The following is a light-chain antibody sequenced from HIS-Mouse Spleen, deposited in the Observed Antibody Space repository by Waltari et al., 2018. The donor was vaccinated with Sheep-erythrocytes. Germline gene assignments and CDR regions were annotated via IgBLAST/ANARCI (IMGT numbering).Light chain of an antibody. CDR1: QDISNY. V-gene: IGKV1-33*01. CDR2: DAS. CDR3: QQYDNLLT. J-gene: IGKJ4*01. Sequence: DIQMTQSPSSLSASVGDRVTITCQASQDISNYLNWYQQKPGKAPKLLIYDASNLETGVSSRFSGSGAGTDFTFTISSLQPGDIATYYCQQYDNLLTFGGGTKVEIK.